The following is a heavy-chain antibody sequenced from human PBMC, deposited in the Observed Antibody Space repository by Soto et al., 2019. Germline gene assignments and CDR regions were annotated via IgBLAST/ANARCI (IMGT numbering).Heavy chain of an antibody. CDR2: ISYDGSNK. CDR1: GFTFSSYA. J-gene: IGHJ3*02. V-gene: IGHV3-30-3*01. CDR3: ARDGDPMVRGVITDKALAAFDI. D-gene: IGHD3-10*01. Sequence: QVQLVESGGGVVQPGRSLRLSCAASGFTFSSYAMHWVRQAPGKGLEWVAVISYDGSNKYYADSVKGRFTISRDNSKNTLYLQMNSLRAEDTAVYYCARDGDPMVRGVITDKALAAFDIWGQGTMVTVSS.